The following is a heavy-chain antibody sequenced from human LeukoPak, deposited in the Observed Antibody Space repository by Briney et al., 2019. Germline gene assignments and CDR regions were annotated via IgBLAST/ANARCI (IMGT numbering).Heavy chain of an antibody. CDR2: IYCSGST. Sequence: PSETLSLTCTVSGGSISSYYWSWIRQPPGKGLEWIGFIYCSGSTNYNPSLKSRVTISVDTSKNQFSLKLSSVTAADTAVYYCARHSGVQLWNPNWFDPWGQGTLVTVSS. V-gene: IGHV4-59*08. CDR3: ARHSGVQLWNPNWFDP. J-gene: IGHJ5*02. D-gene: IGHD5-18*01. CDR1: GGSISSYY.